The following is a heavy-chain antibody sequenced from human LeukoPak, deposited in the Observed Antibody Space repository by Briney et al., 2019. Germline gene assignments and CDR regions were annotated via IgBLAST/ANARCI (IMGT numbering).Heavy chain of an antibody. J-gene: IGHJ4*02. Sequence: PSGTLSLTCAVSGGSISSTHWWSWVRQPPGKGLDWLGEIFQCGRTNYNPALKSRVTISIDKSRNQFSLNLRSVTAADTAVYYCARVPAFYYGDYWTSTNYFDYWGQGTLVTVSS. CDR2: IFQCGRT. D-gene: IGHD4-17*01. CDR1: GGSISSTHW. V-gene: IGHV4-4*02. CDR3: ARVPAFYYGDYWTSTNYFDY.